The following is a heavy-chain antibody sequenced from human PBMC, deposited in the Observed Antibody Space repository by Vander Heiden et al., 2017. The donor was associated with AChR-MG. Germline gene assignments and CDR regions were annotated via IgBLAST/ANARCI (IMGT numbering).Heavy chain of an antibody. V-gene: IGHV3-30-3*01. CDR3: ASLAAAGIGYYYNMDV. D-gene: IGHD6-13*01. CDR1: GFTFSSFV. CDR2: VSYDGNNK. Sequence: QVQLVESGGGVVRPGRSLRLSCAASGFTFSSFVMHWVRQAPGNGLEWVAVVSYDGNNKYYADSVKGRFTISRDNSNSTLYLQMNSLRFEDTAAYYCASLAAAGIGYYYNMDVWGKGTTVTVSS. J-gene: IGHJ6*03.